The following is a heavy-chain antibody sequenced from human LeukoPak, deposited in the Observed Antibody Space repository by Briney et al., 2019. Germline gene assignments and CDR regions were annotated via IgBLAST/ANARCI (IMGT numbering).Heavy chain of an antibody. CDR2: IYLYGTT. Sequence: SETLSLTCSVSAGSISSSSWWSWVRQSPVKGLEWIGEIYLYGTTNYNPSLKSRVTISVDTSKNQFSLKLSSVTAADTAVYYCARGWFGELLSQYGMDVWGQGTTVTVSS. D-gene: IGHD3-10*01. CDR1: AGSISSSSW. J-gene: IGHJ6*02. V-gene: IGHV4-4*02. CDR3: ARGWFGELLSQYGMDV.